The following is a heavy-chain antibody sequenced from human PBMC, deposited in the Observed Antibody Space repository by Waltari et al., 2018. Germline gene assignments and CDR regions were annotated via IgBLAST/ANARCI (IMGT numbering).Heavy chain of an antibody. Sequence: EVQLVESGGGLVQPGGSLRLSCAASGFTFSSYSMNWVRQAPGKGLEWVSYISSSSSTIYYADSVKGRFTISRDNAKNSLYLQMNSLRAEDTAVYYCARDYYDSSGYSYYYYGMDVWGQGTTVTVSS. CDR1: GFTFSSYS. J-gene: IGHJ6*02. V-gene: IGHV3-48*01. D-gene: IGHD3-22*01. CDR2: ISSSSSTI. CDR3: ARDYYDSSGYSYYYYGMDV.